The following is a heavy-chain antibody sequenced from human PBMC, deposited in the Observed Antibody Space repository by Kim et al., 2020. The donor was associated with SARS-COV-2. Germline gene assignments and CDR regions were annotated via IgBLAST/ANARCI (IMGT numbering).Heavy chain of an antibody. D-gene: IGHD2-8*01. CDR3: AKDFLTTMYSPFIY. CDR1: QFTFESYA. CDR2: ISGRGDAT. Sequence: GGSLTLSCVGSQFTFESYALSWVRQAPGKGLEWVSAISGRGDATYYIDSVKGRFTISRDNSKNTLYLQMNNLQADDTAVYYCAKDFLTTMYSPFIYWGPGTLVAVS. V-gene: IGHV3-23*01. J-gene: IGHJ4*02.